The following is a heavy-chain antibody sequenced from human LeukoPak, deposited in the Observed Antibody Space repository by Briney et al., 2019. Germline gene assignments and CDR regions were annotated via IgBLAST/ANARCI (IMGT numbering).Heavy chain of an antibody. D-gene: IGHD3-22*01. V-gene: IGHV3-23*01. J-gene: IGHJ4*02. CDR2: ISGSGGGT. Sequence: PGRSLRLSCAASGFTFSNYAIHWVRQAPGKGLEWVSTISGSGGGTYYADSVKGRFTISRDNSKNTLYLQMNSLRAEDTAVYYCAKDSAGGSSAYSDYWGQGTLVTVSS. CDR3: AKDSAGGSSAYSDY. CDR1: GFTFSNYA.